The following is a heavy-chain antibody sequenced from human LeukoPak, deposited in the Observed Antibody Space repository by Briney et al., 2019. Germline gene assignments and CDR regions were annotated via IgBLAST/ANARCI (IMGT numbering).Heavy chain of an antibody. Sequence: SETLSLTCTVSLDSTTSNFWSWVCQPPGKGLEWIGEIHRSGSTNYNPSLQRRVTISIDRPKNQIALELSSVTAADTAVYYCAREIIGGFNPGAYWGQGTLVTVSS. D-gene: IGHD3-16*02. J-gene: IGHJ4*02. V-gene: IGHV4-4*02. CDR2: IHRSGST. CDR3: AREIIGGFNPGAY. CDR1: LDSTTSNF.